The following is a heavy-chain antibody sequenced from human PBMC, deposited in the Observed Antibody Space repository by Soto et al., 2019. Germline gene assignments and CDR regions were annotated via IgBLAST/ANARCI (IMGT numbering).Heavy chain of an antibody. CDR3: AKGITMVRGSRWFDP. Sequence: SETLSLTCAVYGGSFSGYYWSWIRQPPGKGLEWIGEINHSGSTNYNPSLKSRVTISVDTSKNQFSLKLSSVTAADTAVYYCAKGITMVRGSRWFDPWGQGTLVTVSS. J-gene: IGHJ5*02. V-gene: IGHV4-34*01. CDR2: INHSGST. D-gene: IGHD3-10*01. CDR1: GGSFSGYY.